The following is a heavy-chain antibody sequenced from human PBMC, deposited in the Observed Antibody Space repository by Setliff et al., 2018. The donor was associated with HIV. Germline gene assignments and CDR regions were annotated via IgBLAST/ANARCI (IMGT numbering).Heavy chain of an antibody. CDR2: INTVNGNT. J-gene: IGHJ4*02. CDR3: ARGGPFLPFYFNF. CDR1: GYTFTSYD. D-gene: IGHD3-16*01. Sequence: ASVKVSCKASGYTFTSYDINWVRQATGQGLEWMGWINTVNGNTKYSQNFQGRVTITRDTSATTVYMELSRLRSEDTGLYYCARGGPFLPFYFNFWGQGTLVTVSS. V-gene: IGHV1-3*04.